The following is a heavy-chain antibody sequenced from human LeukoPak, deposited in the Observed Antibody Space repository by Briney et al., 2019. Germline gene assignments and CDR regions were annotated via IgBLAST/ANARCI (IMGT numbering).Heavy chain of an antibody. CDR1: GFTFSSYG. Sequence: PGRSLRLSCAASGFTFSSYGMSWVRQAPGKGLEWVSAISGSGGSTYYADSVKGRFTISRDNSKNTLYLQMNSLRAEDTALYYCVRDGRGGGSYYGDNWGQGTLVTVSS. CDR2: ISGSGGST. D-gene: IGHD1-26*01. J-gene: IGHJ4*02. CDR3: VRDGRGGGSYYGDN. V-gene: IGHV3-23*01.